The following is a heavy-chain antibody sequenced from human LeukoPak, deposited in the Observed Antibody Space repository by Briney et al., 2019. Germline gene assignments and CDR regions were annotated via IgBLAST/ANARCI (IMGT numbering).Heavy chain of an antibody. CDR1: GFIFSNYA. CDR3: AKDASWYNWKFSGDY. D-gene: IGHD1-20*01. J-gene: IGHJ4*02. Sequence: GGSLRLSCAASGFIFSNYAMSWVRQAPGKGLEWVSSIGGTDRSTYYADSVKGRFIISRDNYKDTLYLQMNSLRAEDTAVYYCAKDASWYNWKFSGDYWGQRTLVTVSS. V-gene: IGHV3-23*01. CDR2: IGGTDRST.